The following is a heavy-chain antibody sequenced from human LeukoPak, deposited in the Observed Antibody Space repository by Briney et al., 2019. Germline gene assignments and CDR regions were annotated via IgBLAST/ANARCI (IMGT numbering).Heavy chain of an antibody. CDR1: GFTSSNYA. J-gene: IGHJ4*02. V-gene: IGHV3-23*01. CDR2: ISSGDTNT. CDR3: TKPLVGPSTSDNFDY. Sequence: QAGGSLRLSCAASGFTSSNYAMNWVRQAPGKGLEWVSAISSGDTNTYYADSVKGRFTISRDTPKSTLYLRMNSLSAEDTAVYYCTKPLVGPSTSDNFDYWGQGTLVTVSS. D-gene: IGHD1-26*01.